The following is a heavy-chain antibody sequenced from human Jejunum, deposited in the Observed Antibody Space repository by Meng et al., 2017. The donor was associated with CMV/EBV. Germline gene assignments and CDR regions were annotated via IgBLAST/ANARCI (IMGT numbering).Heavy chain of an antibody. CDR3: AKDGGSYLDYYFDY. Sequence: SEYTFNDYYMPWVRQAPGQGLEWMGWINPNTGGTNYAQKFQGRVTMTRDTSTNTAYMELTRLRSDDTALYYCAKDGGSYLDYYFDYWGQGTLVTVSS. V-gene: IGHV1-2*02. D-gene: IGHD1-26*01. CDR1: EYTFNDYY. J-gene: IGHJ4*02. CDR2: INPNTGGT.